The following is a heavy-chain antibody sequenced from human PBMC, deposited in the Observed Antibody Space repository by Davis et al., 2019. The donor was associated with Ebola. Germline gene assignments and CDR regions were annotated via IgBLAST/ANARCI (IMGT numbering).Heavy chain of an antibody. V-gene: IGHV3-30*18. Sequence: GGSLRLSCAASGFTFRSYGMHWVRQAPGKGLEWVAVISYDGSNKYYADSVKGRFTISRDNSKNTLYLQMNSLRAEDTAVYYCAKDNLPDAFDIWGQGTMVTVSS. CDR3: AKDNLPDAFDI. CDR2: ISYDGSNK. CDR1: GFTFRSYG. J-gene: IGHJ3*02.